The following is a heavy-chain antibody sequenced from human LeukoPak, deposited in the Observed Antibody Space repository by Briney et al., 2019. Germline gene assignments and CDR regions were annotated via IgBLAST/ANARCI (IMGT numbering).Heavy chain of an antibody. J-gene: IGHJ3*02. CDR2: IKQDGSEK. CDR1: GFTFSSYW. CDR3: ARLVPWSGPPAFDI. Sequence: GGSLRLSCAASGFTFSSYWMSWVRQAPGKGLEWVANIKQDGSEKYYVDSVKGRFTISRDNAKNSLYLQMNSLRAEDTAVYYCARLVPWSGPPAFDIWGQGTMVTVSS. V-gene: IGHV3-7*01. D-gene: IGHD3-3*01.